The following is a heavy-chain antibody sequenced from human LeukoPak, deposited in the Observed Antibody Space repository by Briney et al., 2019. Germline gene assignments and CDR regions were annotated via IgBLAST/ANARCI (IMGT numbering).Heavy chain of an antibody. Sequence: ASVKVSCKASGGTFSSYAISWVRQAPGQGLEWMGGIIPIFGTANYAQKFQGRVTITADKSTSTAYMELSSLRSEDTAVYYCARGDTAMAPXXYWGXXTLXTVSS. CDR2: IIPIFGTA. J-gene: IGHJ4*01. CDR1: GGTFSSYA. V-gene: IGHV1-69*06. CDR3: ARGDTAMAPXXY. D-gene: IGHD5-18*01.